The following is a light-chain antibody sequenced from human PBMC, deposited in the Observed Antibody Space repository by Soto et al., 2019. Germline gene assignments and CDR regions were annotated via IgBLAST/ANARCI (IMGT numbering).Light chain of an antibody. Sequence: EIVLTQSPGTLSLSPGERATLSCRASQSVRNNYLAWYQQKPGQAPRLLIYDASNRATGIPARFSGSGSETEFTLTINSLQSEDFAVYYCQQYNNWPMWTFGQGTKVDIK. V-gene: IGKV3D-15*01. J-gene: IGKJ1*01. CDR2: DAS. CDR3: QQYNNWPMWT. CDR1: QSVRNN.